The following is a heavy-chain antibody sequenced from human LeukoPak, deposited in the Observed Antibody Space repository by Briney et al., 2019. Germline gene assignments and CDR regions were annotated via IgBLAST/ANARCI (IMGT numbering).Heavy chain of an antibody. V-gene: IGHV3-66*01. D-gene: IGHD3-16*01. CDR3: ARGGTYWYFDL. CDR1: GFTVSGNY. CDR2: IYSGGST. J-gene: IGHJ2*01. Sequence: GGSLRLSCAASGFTVSGNYMAWVGQAPGKGLEWVSVIYSGGSTYYAVSVRGRFTVSRDNSKNTLYLQMNTLRAEDTAVYYCARGGTYWYFDLWGRGTLVTVSS.